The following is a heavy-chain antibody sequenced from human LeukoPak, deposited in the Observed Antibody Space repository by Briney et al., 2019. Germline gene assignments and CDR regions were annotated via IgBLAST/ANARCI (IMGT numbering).Heavy chain of an antibody. Sequence: GASVKVSCKASGYTFTSYGISWVRQAPGQGLEWMGWINPNSGGTNYAQKFQGRVTMTRDTSISTAYMELSRLRSDDTAVYYCAREAEGIAADWGQGTMVTVSS. V-gene: IGHV1-2*02. J-gene: IGHJ3*01. D-gene: IGHD6-13*01. CDR3: AREAEGIAAD. CDR1: GYTFTSYG. CDR2: INPNSGGT.